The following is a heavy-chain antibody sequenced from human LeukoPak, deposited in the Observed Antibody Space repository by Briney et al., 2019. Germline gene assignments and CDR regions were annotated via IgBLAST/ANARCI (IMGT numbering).Heavy chain of an antibody. J-gene: IGHJ4*02. Sequence: SETLSLTCTVSGGSISSYYWGWIRQPPGKGLEWIGSIYYSGSTYDNPSLKSRVTISVDTSKNQFSLKLSSVTAADTAVYYCARHGMATVTNTLDYWGQGTLVTVSS. V-gene: IGHV4-39*01. D-gene: IGHD4-17*01. CDR2: IYYSGST. CDR1: GGSISSYY. CDR3: ARHGMATVTNTLDY.